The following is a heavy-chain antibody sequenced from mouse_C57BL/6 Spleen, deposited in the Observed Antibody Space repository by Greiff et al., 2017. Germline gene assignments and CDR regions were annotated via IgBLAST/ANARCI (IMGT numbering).Heavy chain of an antibody. D-gene: IGHD1-1*01. Sequence: EVKLQQSGPELVKPGASVKISCKASGYTFTDYYMNWVKQSHGKSLEWIGDINPNNGGTSYNQKFKGKATLTVDKSSSTAYMELRSLTSEDSAVYYCARKGYYYGSSYWYFDVWGTGTTVTVSS. CDR2: INPNNGGT. CDR3: ARKGYYYGSSYWYFDV. J-gene: IGHJ1*03. V-gene: IGHV1-26*01. CDR1: GYTFTDYY.